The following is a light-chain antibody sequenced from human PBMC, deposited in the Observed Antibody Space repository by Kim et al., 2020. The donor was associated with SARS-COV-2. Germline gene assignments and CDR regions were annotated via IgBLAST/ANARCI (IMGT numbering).Light chain of an antibody. CDR3: QSFDSSLSASV. V-gene: IGLV1-40*01. CDR1: SSSIGAGYE. CDR2: GNS. Sequence: QSVLTQPSSVSGAPGQRVTISCAGSSSSIGAGYEVHWYQQFPGTAPKLLIYGNSNRPSGVPDRFSGSKSGTSASLAITGLQAEDEADYYCQSFDSSLSASVFGTGTKVTVL. J-gene: IGLJ1*01.